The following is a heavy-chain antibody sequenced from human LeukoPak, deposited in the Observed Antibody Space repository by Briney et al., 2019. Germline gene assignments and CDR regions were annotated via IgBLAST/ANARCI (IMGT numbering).Heavy chain of an antibody. CDR3: ATGDYYDSSGYLPFFDY. CDR2: IIPIFGTA. D-gene: IGHD3-22*01. CDR1: GGTFSSYA. Sequence: SVKVSCKAPGGTFSSYAISWVRQAPGQGLEWMGGIIPIFGTANYAQKFQGRVTITADESTSTAYMELSSLRSEDTAVYYCATGDYYDSSGYLPFFDYWGQGTLVTVSS. V-gene: IGHV1-69*13. J-gene: IGHJ4*02.